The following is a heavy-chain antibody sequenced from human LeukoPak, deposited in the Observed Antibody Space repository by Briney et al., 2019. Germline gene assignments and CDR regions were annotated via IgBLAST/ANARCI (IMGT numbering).Heavy chain of an antibody. Sequence: LSLTCAVYGGSFSGYYWSWIRQPPGKGLEWVSYISSSGSTIYYADSVKGRFTISRDNAKNSLYLQMNSLRAEDTAVYYCARDSTVVTPYDYWGQGTLVTVSS. V-gene: IGHV3-11*04. D-gene: IGHD4-23*01. CDR1: GGSFSGYY. CDR2: ISSSGSTI. CDR3: ARDSTVVTPYDY. J-gene: IGHJ4*02.